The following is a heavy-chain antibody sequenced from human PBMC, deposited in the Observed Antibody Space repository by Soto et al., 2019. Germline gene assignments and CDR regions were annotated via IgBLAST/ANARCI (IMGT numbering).Heavy chain of an antibody. Sequence: SETLSLTCTVSGGSISSGDYYWSWIRQPPGKGLEWIGYIYYSGSTYYNPSLKSRVTISVDTSKNQFSLKLSSVTAADTAVYYCARDRQIRYFDGPTYGMDVWGQGTTVTVSS. D-gene: IGHD3-9*01. CDR3: ARDRQIRYFDGPTYGMDV. CDR2: IYYSGST. J-gene: IGHJ6*02. V-gene: IGHV4-30-4*01. CDR1: GGSISSGDYY.